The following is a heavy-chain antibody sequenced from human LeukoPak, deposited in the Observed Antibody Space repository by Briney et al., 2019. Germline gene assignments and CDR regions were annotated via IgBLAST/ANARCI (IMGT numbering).Heavy chain of an antibody. CDR1: GYTFTGYY. Sequence: GASVKVSCKASGYTFTGYYMQWVRQAPGQGLEWMGWINPNSGGTNYAQKFQGRVTMTRDTSISTAYMELSRLRSDDTAVYYCANDPWSGYYLDAFDIWGQGTMVTVSS. CDR3: ANDPWSGYYLDAFDI. J-gene: IGHJ3*02. V-gene: IGHV1-2*02. CDR2: INPNSGGT. D-gene: IGHD3-3*01.